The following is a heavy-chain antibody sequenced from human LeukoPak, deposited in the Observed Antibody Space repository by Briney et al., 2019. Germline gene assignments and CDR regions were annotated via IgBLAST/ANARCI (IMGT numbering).Heavy chain of an antibody. CDR1: GFTYSIYA. D-gene: IGHD3-22*01. J-gene: IGHJ4*02. Sequence: PGGSLTLSCAASGFTYSIYAMSWVRKAPGKGLEWVSAISGRGGSTYYADSVKGRFSISRDNSKNTLYLQMNSMRAEGTAVYCCAKDVGYYDSSGPANVGGQGTLVTVSS. CDR2: ISGRGGST. CDR3: AKDVGYYDSSGPANV. V-gene: IGHV3-23*01.